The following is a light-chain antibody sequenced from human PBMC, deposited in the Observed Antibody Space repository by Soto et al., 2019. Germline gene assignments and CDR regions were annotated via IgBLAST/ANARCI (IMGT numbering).Light chain of an antibody. CDR3: QQYNNWPPIT. CDR1: QSVRNN. J-gene: IGKJ5*01. V-gene: IGKV3-15*01. CDR2: YAS. Sequence: EIMMTQSPATLSVSPGERATLSCRASQSVRNNLAWYQQKPGQAPRLLIYYASTRATGIPARFSGSGSGTEFTLTISGLQSEDFALYYCQQYNNWPPITFGQGTRLEIK.